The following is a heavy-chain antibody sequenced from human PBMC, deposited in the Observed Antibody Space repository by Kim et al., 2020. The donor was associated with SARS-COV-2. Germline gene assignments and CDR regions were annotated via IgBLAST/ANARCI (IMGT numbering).Heavy chain of an antibody. D-gene: IGHD2-15*01. Sequence: GTANYAQRCQGRVTMTADESTDTAYMELRRLRSEDTAVYYCARVGGNSEYWGQGTLVTVSS. CDR3: ARVGGNSEY. J-gene: IGHJ4*02. V-gene: IGHV1-69*01. CDR2: GTA.